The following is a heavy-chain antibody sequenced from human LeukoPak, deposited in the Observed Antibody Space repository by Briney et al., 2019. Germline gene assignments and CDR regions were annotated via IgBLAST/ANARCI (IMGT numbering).Heavy chain of an antibody. CDR3: AKDKIGLRFLEWSYLFDY. CDR2: ISGSGGST. J-gene: IGHJ4*02. D-gene: IGHD3-3*01. CDR1: GFPFSEYY. V-gene: IGHV3-23*01. Sequence: PGGSLRVSCAASGFPFSEYYMSWVRQAPGKGLEWVSAISGSGGSTYYADSVKGRFTISRDNSKNTLYLQMNSLRAEDTAVYYCAKDKIGLRFLEWSYLFDYWGQGTLVTVSS.